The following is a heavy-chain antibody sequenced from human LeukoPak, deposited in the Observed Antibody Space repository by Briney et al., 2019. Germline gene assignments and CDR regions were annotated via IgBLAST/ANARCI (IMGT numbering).Heavy chain of an antibody. CDR2: INHSGST. V-gene: IGHV4-34*01. CDR1: GFNFESYS. J-gene: IGHJ4*02. Sequence: PGGSLRLSCAASGFNFESYSMNWVRQPPGKGLEWIGEINHSGSTNYNPSLKSRVTISVDTSKNQFSLKLSSVTAADTAVYYCARGRTYYYDSSGYYYGWGQGTLVTVSS. CDR3: ARGRTYYYDSSGYYYG. D-gene: IGHD3-22*01.